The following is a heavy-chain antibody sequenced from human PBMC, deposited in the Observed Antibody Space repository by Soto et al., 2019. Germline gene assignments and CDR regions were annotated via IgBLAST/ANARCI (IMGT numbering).Heavy chain of an antibody. CDR2: ISGSGGST. CDR1: GFTFSSYA. J-gene: IGHJ4*02. V-gene: IGHV3-23*01. D-gene: IGHD3-3*01. Sequence: EVQLLESGGGLVQPGGSLRLSCAASGFTFSSYAMSWVRQAPGKGLEWVSAISGSGGSTYYADSVKGRFTISRDNSKNTLYLQMNSLRAEDTAVYYCHGGDDFWSGYYTPHLFDYWGQGTLVTVSS. CDR3: HGGDDFWSGYYTPHLFDY.